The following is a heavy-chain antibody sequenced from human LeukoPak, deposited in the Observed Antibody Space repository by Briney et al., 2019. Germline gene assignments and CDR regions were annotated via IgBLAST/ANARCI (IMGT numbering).Heavy chain of an antibody. CDR2: INQSGST. V-gene: IGHV4-34*01. Sequence: PSETLSLTCAVYGGSFSGYYWSWIRQPPGKGLEWIGEINQSGSTNYNPSLKSRVTISVDTSKNQFSLKLSSVTAADTAVYYCARDDYYGMDVWGQGTTVTVSS. J-gene: IGHJ6*02. CDR1: GGSFSGYY. CDR3: ARDDYYGMDV.